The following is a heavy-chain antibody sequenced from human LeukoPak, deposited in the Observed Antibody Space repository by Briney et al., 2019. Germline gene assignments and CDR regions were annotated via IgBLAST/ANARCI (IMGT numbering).Heavy chain of an antibody. CDR1: RGSISSGGHY. V-gene: IGHV4-31*03. Sequence: PSETLSLTCNVSRGSISSGGHYWSWIRQRPGKGLEWMGYTYFTGSTYYNPSLQSRLIISADTSMTQFSLRLRSVTAADTAVYYCARESFTYGPLDSWGPGILVTVSS. CDR3: ARESFTYGPLDS. CDR2: TYFTGST. D-gene: IGHD4-17*01. J-gene: IGHJ4*02.